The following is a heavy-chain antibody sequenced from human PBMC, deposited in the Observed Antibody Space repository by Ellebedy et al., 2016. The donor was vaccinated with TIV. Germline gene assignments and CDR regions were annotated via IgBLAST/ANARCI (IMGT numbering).Heavy chain of an antibody. Sequence: GESLKISCATSGFIFSTYSMNWVRQAPGKGLEWVASIDSTSGDIHYADSVKGRFTISRDNAKKSLYLQMNSLRVEDTAVDYCATAREWDWGQGTLVTVSS. V-gene: IGHV3-21*01. D-gene: IGHD1-26*01. CDR3: ATAREWD. CDR1: GFIFSTYS. J-gene: IGHJ4*02. CDR2: IDSTSGDI.